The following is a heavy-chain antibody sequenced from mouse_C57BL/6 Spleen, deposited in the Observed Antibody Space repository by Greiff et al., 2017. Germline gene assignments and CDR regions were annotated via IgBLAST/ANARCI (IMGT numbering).Heavy chain of an antibody. CDR2: IDPETGGT. D-gene: IGHD1-1*01. Sequence: QVQLQQSGAELVRPGASVTLSCKASGYTFTDYEMHWVKQTPVHGLEWIGAIDPETGGTAYNQKFKGKAILTADKSSSTAYMELRSLTSEDSAVYYCTRGDYGSSYYWGQGTTLTVSS. CDR1: GYTFTDYE. CDR3: TRGDYGSSYY. V-gene: IGHV1-15*01. J-gene: IGHJ2*01.